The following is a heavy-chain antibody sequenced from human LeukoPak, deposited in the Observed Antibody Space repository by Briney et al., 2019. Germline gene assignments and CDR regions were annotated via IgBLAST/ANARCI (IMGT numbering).Heavy chain of an antibody. D-gene: IGHD4-11*01. V-gene: IGHV3-23*01. CDR3: VKRVDYSEKYYFDS. CDR2: ISGDVRST. Sequence: GGSLRLSCAASGFTFSSYAMSWVRQAPGKGLEWVSAISGDVRSTFYADSVKGRFTISRDNSKNTLSLQMNSLRADDTAIYYCVKRVDYSEKYYFDSWGRGTLVTVSS. CDR1: GFTFSSYA. J-gene: IGHJ4*02.